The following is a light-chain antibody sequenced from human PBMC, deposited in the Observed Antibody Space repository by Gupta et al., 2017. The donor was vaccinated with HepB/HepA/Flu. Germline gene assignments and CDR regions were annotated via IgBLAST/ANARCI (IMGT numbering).Light chain of an antibody. CDR1: QRVSSSY. Sequence: ETVLPQSPATLSLSPGERATLSCRASQRVSSSYLAWYQQKPGQSPRLLIYGASTRASGVPDRFSGAGSGTDFTLTINRLDPEDFALYFCQQYGTSPFTFGGGTKVE. V-gene: IGKV3-20*01. CDR3: QQYGTSPFT. CDR2: GAS. J-gene: IGKJ4*01.